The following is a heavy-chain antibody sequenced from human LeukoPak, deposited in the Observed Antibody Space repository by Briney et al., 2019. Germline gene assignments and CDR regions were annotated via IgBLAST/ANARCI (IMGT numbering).Heavy chain of an antibody. CDR1: GFTFSSYA. CDR3: AKDAYYDYVWGSYRSNWFDP. D-gene: IGHD3-16*02. V-gene: IGHV3-30-3*01. Sequence: GGSLRLSCAASGFTFSSYAMHWVRQAPGKGLEWVAVISYDGSNKYYADSVKGRFTISRDNSKNTLYLQMNSLRAEDTAVYYCAKDAYYDYVWGSYRSNWFDPWGRGTLVTVSS. J-gene: IGHJ5*02. CDR2: ISYDGSNK.